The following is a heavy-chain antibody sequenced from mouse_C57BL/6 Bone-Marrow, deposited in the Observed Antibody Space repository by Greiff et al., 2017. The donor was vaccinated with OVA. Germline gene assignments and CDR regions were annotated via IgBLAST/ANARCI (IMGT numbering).Heavy chain of an antibody. Sequence: QVQLQQSGAELARPGASVKLSCKASGYTFTSYGISWVKQRTGQGLEWIGEIYPRSGNTYYNEKFKGKATLTADKSSSTAYMELRSLTSEDSAVYFCASQWGTVFDYWGQGTTLTVSS. V-gene: IGHV1-81*01. D-gene: IGHD1-1*01. J-gene: IGHJ2*01. CDR3: ASQWGTVFDY. CDR1: GYTFTSYG. CDR2: IYPRSGNT.